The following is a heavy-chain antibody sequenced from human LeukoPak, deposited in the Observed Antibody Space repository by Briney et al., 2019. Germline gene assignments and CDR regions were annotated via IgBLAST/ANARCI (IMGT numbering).Heavy chain of an antibody. CDR3: ARTLTYDFWSGYPLFYMDV. Sequence: VSGPTLVNPTQTLTLTCTFSGFSLSTSGMCVSWVRQPPGKALEWLALIDLDDDKYYSTSLKTRLTISKDTSKNQVVLTMTNMDPVDTATYYCARTLTYDFWSGYPLFYMDVWGKGTTVTVSS. V-gene: IGHV2-70*20. D-gene: IGHD3-3*01. J-gene: IGHJ6*03. CDR2: IDLDDDK. CDR1: GFSLSTSGMC.